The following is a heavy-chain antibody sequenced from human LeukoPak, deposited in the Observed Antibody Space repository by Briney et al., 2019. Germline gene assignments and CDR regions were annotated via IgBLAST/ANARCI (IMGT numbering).Heavy chain of an antibody. CDR1: GFTFSTYA. V-gene: IGHV3-23*01. Sequence: PGGSLRLSCAASGFTFSTYAMSWVRQAPGKGLEWVSATTPTGGNTYYADSVRDRFTISRDNSKNTLYLQMNSLRAEDTAVYYCASASCSGSSCYSGYFDYWGQGTLVTVSS. D-gene: IGHD2-15*01. CDR3: ASASCSGSSCYSGYFDY. J-gene: IGHJ4*02. CDR2: TTPTGGNT.